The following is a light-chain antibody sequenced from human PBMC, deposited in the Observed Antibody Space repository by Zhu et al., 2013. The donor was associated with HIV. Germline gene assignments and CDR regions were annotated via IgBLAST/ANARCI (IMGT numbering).Light chain of an antibody. CDR3: QQRSNWLFT. J-gene: IGKJ3*01. V-gene: IGKV3D-20*02. CDR1: QSIRTTY. CDR2: GAS. Sequence: EIVLTQSPGTLSLSPGERASLSCRASQSIRTTYLAWYQQKGGQAPRLLIYGASNRATGVPDRFSGSGSGTDFTLTISRLEPEDFAVYYCQQRSNWLFTFGPGTKVDIK.